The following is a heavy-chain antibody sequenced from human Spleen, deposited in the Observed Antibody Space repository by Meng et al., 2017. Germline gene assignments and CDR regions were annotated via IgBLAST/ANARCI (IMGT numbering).Heavy chain of an antibody. V-gene: IGHV4-61*08. D-gene: IGHD2-8*01. J-gene: IGHJ4*02. Sequence: QVRRQESGPGLVRPSETLSLTCTVSDNSVRNGDYYWSWIRQPPGKGLEWIGSLSYTGTTNHNPSLKSRVTMSVDTSKNQFSLRLSSVTAADTAVYYCATMVRQRGDFDCWGQGTLVTVSS. CDR1: DNSVRNGDYY. CDR2: LSYTGTT. CDR3: ATMVRQRGDFDC.